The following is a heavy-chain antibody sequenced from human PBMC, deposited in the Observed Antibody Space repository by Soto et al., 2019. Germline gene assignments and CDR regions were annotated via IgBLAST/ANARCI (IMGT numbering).Heavy chain of an antibody. J-gene: IGHJ4*02. CDR1: GGSISSGYYY. D-gene: IGHD1-26*01. CDR3: AGFSSGTYLFGL. Sequence: SETLSLTCSVSGGSISSGYYYWSWIRQPPGKGLEWIGNIYYSGNTYYNPSLKSRLIISIDTSKNQFFLTLNSVTAADTAMYYCAGFSSGTYLFGLWGPGTLVTVSS. V-gene: IGHV4-30-4*02. CDR2: IYYSGNT.